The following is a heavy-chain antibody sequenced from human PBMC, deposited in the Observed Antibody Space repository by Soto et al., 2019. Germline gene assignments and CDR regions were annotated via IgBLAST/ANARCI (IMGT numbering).Heavy chain of an antibody. CDR2: INYSGST. J-gene: IGHJ6*02. V-gene: IGHV4-34*01. Sequence: SETLSLTCAVYGESFSNHYWTWIRQSPGKGLEWVGEINYSGSTRYNWSLGSRVTISVDTSKNQFSLMVTSVTAEDTAVYYCARGVVYRDVGLAYGMDVWGQGTTVTVSS. CDR3: ARGVVYRDVGLAYGMDV. CDR1: GESFSNHY. D-gene: IGHD3-22*01.